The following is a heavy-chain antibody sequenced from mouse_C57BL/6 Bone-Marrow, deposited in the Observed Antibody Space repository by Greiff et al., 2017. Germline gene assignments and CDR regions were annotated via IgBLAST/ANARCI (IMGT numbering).Heavy chain of an antibody. CDR2: IDPSDSYT. Sequence: QVQLQQPGAELVRPGTSVKLSCKASGYTFTSYWMHWVKQRPGQGLEWIGVIDPSDSYTNYNQKFKGKATLTVDTSSSTAYMQLSSLTSEDSAGYYGEKFHCFGDGGQGTTLTVSS. V-gene: IGHV1-59*01. J-gene: IGHJ2*01. CDR3: EKFHCFGD. CDR1: GYTFTSYW.